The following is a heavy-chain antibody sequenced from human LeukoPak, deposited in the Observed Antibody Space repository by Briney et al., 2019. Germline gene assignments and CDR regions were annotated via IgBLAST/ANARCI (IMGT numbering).Heavy chain of an antibody. Sequence: SETLSLTCAVYGGSFSGYYWSWIRQPPGKGLEWIGEINHSGSTNYNPSLKSRVTISVDTSKNQFSLKLSSVTAADTAVYYCARQEILEYSSSSAPFDYWGQGTLVTASS. CDR2: INHSGST. J-gene: IGHJ4*02. D-gene: IGHD6-6*01. CDR1: GGSFSGYY. CDR3: ARQEILEYSSSSAPFDY. V-gene: IGHV4-34*01.